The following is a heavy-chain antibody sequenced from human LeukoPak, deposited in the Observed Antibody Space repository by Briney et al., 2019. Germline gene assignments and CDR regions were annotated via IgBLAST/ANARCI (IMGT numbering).Heavy chain of an antibody. J-gene: IGHJ4*02. CDR1: GFTFSTYS. CDR3: ARGYSYLQPFDY. V-gene: IGHV3-48*04. Sequence: PGGSLRLSCAASGFTFSTYSMNWVRQAPGKGLEWISYITSGSGIIYYADSVKGRFTISRDNAKNSLYLQMSSLRAEDTAVYYCARGYSYLQPFDYWGQGTLVTVSS. D-gene: IGHD5-18*01. CDR2: ITSGSGII.